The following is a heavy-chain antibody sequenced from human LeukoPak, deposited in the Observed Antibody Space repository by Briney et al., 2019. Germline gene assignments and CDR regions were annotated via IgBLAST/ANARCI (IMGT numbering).Heavy chain of an antibody. CDR3: AGSGYSSGWYKGNWFDP. CDR2: INPNSGGT. V-gene: IGHV1-2*04. D-gene: IGHD6-19*01. Sequence: ASVKVSCKASGYTFTGYYMHWVRQAPGQGLEWMGWINPNSGGTNYAQKFQGWVTMTRDTSISTAYMELSRLRSDDTAVYYCAGSGYSSGWYKGNWFDPWGQGTLVTVSS. CDR1: GYTFTGYY. J-gene: IGHJ5*02.